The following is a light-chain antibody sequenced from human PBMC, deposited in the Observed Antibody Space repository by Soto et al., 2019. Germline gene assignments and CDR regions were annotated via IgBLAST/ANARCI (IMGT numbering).Light chain of an antibody. CDR2: AAS. CDR3: QQYGSSPRT. CDR1: QGISSW. Sequence: DIHMTQSPSSVSASLGDRVTITFRASQGISSWLAWYQQKPGKAPKLLIYAASSLQSGVPSRFSGSGSGTDFTLTISRLEPEDFAVYYCQQYGSSPRTFGQGTKVDIK. V-gene: IGKV1-12*01. J-gene: IGKJ1*01.